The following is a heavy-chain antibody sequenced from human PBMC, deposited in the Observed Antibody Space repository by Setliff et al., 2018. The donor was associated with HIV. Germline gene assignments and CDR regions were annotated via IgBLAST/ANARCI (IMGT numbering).Heavy chain of an antibody. Sequence: SETLSLTCTVSGGSISSDYWSWIRQPPGQGLEWIGEVNHSGDANYNPSLESRVTIWVDTSKNQFSLKLSSVTAADTAVYYCASQPAYSTDWYPPGYFDFWGQGTLVTVSS. V-gene: IGHV4-59*12. D-gene: IGHD6-19*01. CDR2: VNHSGDA. CDR3: ASQPAYSTDWYPPGYFDF. J-gene: IGHJ4*02. CDR1: GGSISSDY.